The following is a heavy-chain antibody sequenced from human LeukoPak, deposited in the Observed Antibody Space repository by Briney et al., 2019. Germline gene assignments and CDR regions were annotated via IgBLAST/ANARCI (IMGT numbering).Heavy chain of an antibody. CDR3: ASQVLDSSDSRDYFDY. D-gene: IGHD4-17*01. CDR2: VYYDGIP. V-gene: IGHV4-59*08. J-gene: IGHJ4*02. Sequence: SETLSLTCTVSGGSISSYYWSWIRQPPGRGLEWIGYVYYDGIPNYNPSLKSRVTISVDTSKDQFSLKLSSVTAADTAVYYCASQVLDSSDSRDYFDYWGQGILVTVSS. CDR1: GGSISSYY.